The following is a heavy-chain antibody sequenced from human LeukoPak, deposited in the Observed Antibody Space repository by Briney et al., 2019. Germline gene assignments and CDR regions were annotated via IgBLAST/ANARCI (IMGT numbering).Heavy chain of an antibody. J-gene: IGHJ6*03. D-gene: IGHD2-15*01. V-gene: IGHV1-69*06. CDR1: GGTFSSYA. CDR3: ATDSGGPYYYYYYMDV. CDR2: IIPISGTI. Sequence: SVKVSCKASGGTFSSYAINWVRQAPGQGAEWMGRIIPISGTINYAQKFPGRVTITADKSTSTAYTELSSMKSEDTAVYYCATDSGGPYYYYYYMDVWGKGTTITVPS.